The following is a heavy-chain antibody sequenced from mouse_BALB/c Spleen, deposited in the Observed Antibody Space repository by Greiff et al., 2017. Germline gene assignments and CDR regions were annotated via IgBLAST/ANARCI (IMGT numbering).Heavy chain of an antibody. D-gene: IGHD2-2*01. CDR1: GYTFTSYW. CDR2: IDPSDSYT. V-gene: IGHV1S127*01. J-gene: IGHJ4*01. Sequence: QVHVKQSGAELVKPGASVKMSCKASGYTFTSYWMHWVKQRPGQGLEWIGTIDPSDSYTSYNQKFKGKATLTVDTSSSIAYMQRSSLTSEDSAVYYCTRYGYDSYAMDYWGQGTSVTVSA. CDR3: TRYGYDSYAMDY.